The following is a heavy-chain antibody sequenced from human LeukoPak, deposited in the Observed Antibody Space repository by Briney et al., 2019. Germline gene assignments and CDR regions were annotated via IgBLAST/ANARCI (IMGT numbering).Heavy chain of an antibody. D-gene: IGHD3-10*02. CDR1: GFTFSSYG. J-gene: IGHJ3*02. V-gene: IGHV3-30*03. CDR3: AREYVIGETDAFDI. CDR2: ISYDGSNK. Sequence: GGSLRLSCAASGFTFSSYGMHWVRQAPGKGLEWVAVISYDGSNKYYADSAKGRFTISRDNAKNSLYLQMNSLRAEDTAVYYCAREYVIGETDAFDIWGQGTMVTVSS.